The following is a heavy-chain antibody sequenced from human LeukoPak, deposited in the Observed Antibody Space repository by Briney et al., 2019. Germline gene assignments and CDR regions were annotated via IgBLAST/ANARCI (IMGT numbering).Heavy chain of an antibody. Sequence: GGPLRLSCAASGFNYGSYVMSWVRQAPEKGLEWVSYISTGGDNRFYADSLKGRFTVSRDNAKNLLFLQMDSLRAEDTAVYYCARTKSGWYYSDYWGQGTLVSVSS. CDR3: ARTKSGWYYSDY. J-gene: IGHJ4*02. CDR1: GFNYGSYV. D-gene: IGHD6-19*01. V-gene: IGHV3-21*01. CDR2: ISTGGDNR.